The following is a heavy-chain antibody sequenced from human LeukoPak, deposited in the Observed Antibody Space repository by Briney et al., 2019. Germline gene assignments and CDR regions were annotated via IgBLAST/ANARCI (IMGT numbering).Heavy chain of an antibody. V-gene: IGHV3-23*01. D-gene: IGHD3-10*01. J-gene: IGHJ4*02. CDR2: ISGSGGST. CDR3: AKDHMVRGVTNFDY. Sequence: GGSLRLSCAASGFTFSSYSMSWVRQAPGKGLEWVSAISGSGGSTYYADSVKGRFTISRDNSKNTLYLQMNSLRAEDTAVYYCAKDHMVRGVTNFDYWGQGTLVTVSS. CDR1: GFTFSSYS.